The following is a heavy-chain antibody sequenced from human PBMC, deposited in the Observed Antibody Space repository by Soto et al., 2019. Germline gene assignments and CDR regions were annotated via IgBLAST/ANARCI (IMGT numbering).Heavy chain of an antibody. CDR2: ISAYNGNT. J-gene: IGHJ6*02. CDR3: ASSYCGGDCYSVYYYYGMDV. Sequence: ASVKVSCKASGYTFTSYGISWVRQAPGQGLEWMGWISAYNGNTNYAQKLQGRVTMTIDTSTSTAYMELRSLRSDDTAVYYCASSYCGGDCYSVYYYYGMDVWGQGTTVTVSS. D-gene: IGHD2-21*02. V-gene: IGHV1-18*01. CDR1: GYTFTSYG.